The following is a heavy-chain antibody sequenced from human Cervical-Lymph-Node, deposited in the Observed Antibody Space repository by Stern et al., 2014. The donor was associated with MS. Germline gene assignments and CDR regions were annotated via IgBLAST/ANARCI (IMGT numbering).Heavy chain of an antibody. J-gene: IGHJ4*02. D-gene: IGHD3-10*01. CDR3: SKDTYGPEDF. V-gene: IGHV3-74*01. CDR1: GFSIRNYW. Sequence: EAQLVESGGGLVQPGGSLRLSCVASGFSIRNYWVHWVRQGPGKGLEWVARINRDGTNTDHGVSVRGRFTISRDNARNTVYLQMNSLRAEDTAVYYCSKDTYGPEDFWGQGTSVTVSS. CDR2: INRDGTNT.